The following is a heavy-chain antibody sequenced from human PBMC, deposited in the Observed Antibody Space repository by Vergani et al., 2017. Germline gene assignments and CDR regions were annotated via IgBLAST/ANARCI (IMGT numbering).Heavy chain of an antibody. J-gene: IGHJ4*02. Sequence: QVQLVQSGAEVKKPGSSVKVSCKASGYTFTSYYMHWVRQAPGQGLEWMGIINPSGGSTSYAQKFQGRVTMTRNTSTSTVYMELSSLRSEDTAVYYCARGGRLITIIGVVTPDLDYWGQGTLVTVSS. D-gene: IGHD3-3*01. CDR3: ARGGRLITIIGVVTPDLDY. V-gene: IGHV1-46*03. CDR1: GYTFTSYY. CDR2: INPSGGST.